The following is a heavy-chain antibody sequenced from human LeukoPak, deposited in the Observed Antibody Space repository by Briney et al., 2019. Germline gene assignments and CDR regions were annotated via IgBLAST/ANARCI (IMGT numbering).Heavy chain of an antibody. V-gene: IGHV3-30*18. Sequence: GGSLRLSCAASGVTLSPYGMHWVRQAPGKGLEWVAVISYEGGTQHYADSVKGRFIISRDNPRNTLFLQMNILRTEDTAVYYCAKEGTPQVSTWYDLWGQGTQVIVSS. D-gene: IGHD3-10*01. CDR1: GVTLSPYG. CDR2: ISYEGGTQ. J-gene: IGHJ5*02. CDR3: AKEGTPQVSTWYDL.